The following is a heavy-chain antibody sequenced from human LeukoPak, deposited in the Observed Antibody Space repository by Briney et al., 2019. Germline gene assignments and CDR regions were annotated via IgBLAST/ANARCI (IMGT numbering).Heavy chain of an antibody. J-gene: IGHJ4*02. D-gene: IGHD3-10*01. CDR2: LTYDGGDK. CDR1: GFTFRNYA. V-gene: IGHV3-30-3*01. Sequence: GGSLRLSCAASGFTFRNYAMHWVRQAPGKGLEWVATLTYDGGDKDYADSVKGRFTISRDNSKNTLYLQMNGLRAEDTAVYFCARDLAESYLFDYWGQGTLVTVSS. CDR3: ARDLAESYLFDY.